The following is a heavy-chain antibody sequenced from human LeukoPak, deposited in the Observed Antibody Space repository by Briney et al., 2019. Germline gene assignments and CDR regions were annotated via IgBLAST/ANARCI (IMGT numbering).Heavy chain of an antibody. Sequence: SGTLSLTCAVSGGSISRNNWWSWVRQPPGNGLEWIGEIYHSGSTNYNPSLKSRVTISVDKSKNQFSLKLSSVTAADTAVYYCAREPPPTFIAVAAGAFDIWGQGTMVTVSS. D-gene: IGHD6-19*01. J-gene: IGHJ3*02. CDR2: IYHSGST. CDR3: AREPPPTFIAVAAGAFDI. V-gene: IGHV4-4*02. CDR1: GGSISRNNW.